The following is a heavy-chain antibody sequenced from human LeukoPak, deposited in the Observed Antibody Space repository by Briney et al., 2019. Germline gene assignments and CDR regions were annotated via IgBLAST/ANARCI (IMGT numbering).Heavy chain of an antibody. CDR2: IFYSGTT. V-gene: IGHV4-39*01. J-gene: IGHJ2*01. Sequence: SETLSLTCTVSGGSISSRSYYWGWIRQPPGKGLEWIGSIFYSGTTYYNPSLKSRVTISVDTSKNQFSLRLSSVTAADTAVYYCARQRGGGYWYFDLWGRGTLVTVSS. CDR3: ARQRGGGYWYFDL. CDR1: GGSISSRSYY.